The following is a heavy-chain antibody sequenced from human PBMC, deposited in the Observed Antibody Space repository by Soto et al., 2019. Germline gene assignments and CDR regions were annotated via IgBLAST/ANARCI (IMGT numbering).Heavy chain of an antibody. CDR2: VYHTGNT. CDR1: GGSISCYY. D-gene: IGHD3-10*01. J-gene: IGHJ4*02. Sequence: SETLSLTCAISGGSISCYYCSWIRQPPGKGLEWIGYVYHTGNTNYKPSLQSRFTISLDTALIQFSLKLRDVTAVDTAVYYCATGQIHYGLEFWGQGALVTVSS. V-gene: IGHV4-59*01. CDR3: ATGQIHYGLEF.